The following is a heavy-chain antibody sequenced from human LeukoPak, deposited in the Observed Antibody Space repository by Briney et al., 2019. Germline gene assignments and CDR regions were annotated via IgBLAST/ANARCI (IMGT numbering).Heavy chain of an antibody. CDR3: TTEGVVPAANPLGY. J-gene: IGHJ4*02. D-gene: IGHD2-2*01. CDR1: GFTFSSYW. Sequence: GGSLRLSCAASGFTFSSYWMTWVRQAPGKGLEWVGRIKSKTDGGTTDYAAPVKGRFTISRDDSKNTLYLQMNSLKTEDTAVYYCTTEGVVPAANPLGYWGQGTLVTVSS. V-gene: IGHV3-15*01. CDR2: IKSKTDGGTT.